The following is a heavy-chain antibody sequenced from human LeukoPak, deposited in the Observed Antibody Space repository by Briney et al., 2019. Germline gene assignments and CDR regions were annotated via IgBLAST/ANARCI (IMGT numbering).Heavy chain of an antibody. CDR2: VSWDSGII. Sequence: GGSLRLSCAASGFSFDAYSMHWVRQAPGKGLEWVSSVSWDSGIIGYGDSVKGRFTISRDNARNSLYLQMNSLRVEDTAFYYCAKSVSRAAYDDWGQGTLVTVSS. D-gene: IGHD2-21*01. J-gene: IGHJ4*02. CDR1: GFSFDAYS. CDR3: AKSVSRAAYDD. V-gene: IGHV3-9*01.